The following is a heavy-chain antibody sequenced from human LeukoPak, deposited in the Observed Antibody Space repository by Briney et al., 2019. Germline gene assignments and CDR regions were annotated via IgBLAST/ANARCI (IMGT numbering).Heavy chain of an antibody. V-gene: IGHV3-48*01. Sequence: GGSLRLSCAASGFTFSSYSMNWVRQAPGKGLEWVSYISSSSSTIYYADSVKGRFTISRDNAKNSLYLQMNSLRAEDTAVYYCAREGLYGDYGLDYWGQGTLVTVSS. CDR3: AREGLYGDYGLDY. D-gene: IGHD4-17*01. CDR1: GFTFSSYS. CDR2: ISSSSSTI. J-gene: IGHJ4*02.